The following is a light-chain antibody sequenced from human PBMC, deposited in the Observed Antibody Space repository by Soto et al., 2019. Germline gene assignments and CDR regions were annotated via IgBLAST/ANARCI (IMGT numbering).Light chain of an antibody. J-gene: IGKJ5*01. V-gene: IGKV1-27*01. Sequence: DIQMTQSPSSLSASVGDRVTITCRASQGISNYLAWYQQKPGKVPKLLLYAASTLQSGVPSRFGGSGSGTYFTLTISSLPPDDVATYYWQKYNSAPITFGQGTRLEIK. CDR1: QGISNY. CDR3: QKYNSAPIT. CDR2: AAS.